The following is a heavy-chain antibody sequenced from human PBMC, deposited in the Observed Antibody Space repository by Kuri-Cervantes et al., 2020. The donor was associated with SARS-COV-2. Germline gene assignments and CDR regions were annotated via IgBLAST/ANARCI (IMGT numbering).Heavy chain of an antibody. D-gene: IGHD6-6*01. Sequence: CAASGSTFDDYAMHWVRQAPGKGLEWVSGISWNSGSIGYADSVKGRFTISRDNAKNSLYLQMDSLRAEDTALYYCAKDIREQLVGGVGWFDPWGQGTLVTVSS. CDR2: ISWNSGSI. J-gene: IGHJ5*02. CDR3: AKDIREQLVGGVGWFDP. V-gene: IGHV3-9*01. CDR1: GSTFDDYA.